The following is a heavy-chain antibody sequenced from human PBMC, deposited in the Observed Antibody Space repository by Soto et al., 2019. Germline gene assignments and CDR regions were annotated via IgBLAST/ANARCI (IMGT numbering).Heavy chain of an antibody. CDR3: AGDIRSGSYRFDY. CDR2: IYDSGST. Sequence: PSETLSLTRTVSDGSISSYYWSWLRQPPGKGLEWIGYIYDSGSTLYNPSLKSRVTISVDRPNNQFSLKLSSVTAADTAIYYCAGDIRSGSYRFDYWGQGALVTVSS. V-gene: IGHV4-59*08. D-gene: IGHD1-26*01. CDR1: DGSISSYY. J-gene: IGHJ4*02.